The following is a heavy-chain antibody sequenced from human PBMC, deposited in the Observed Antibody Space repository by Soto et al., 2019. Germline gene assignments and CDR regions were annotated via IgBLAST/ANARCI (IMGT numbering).Heavy chain of an antibody. J-gene: IGHJ4*02. Sequence: QVQLVESGGGVVQPGRSLRLSCAASGFTFSSYAMHWVRQAPGKGLEWVAVISYDGSNKYYADSVKGRFTISRDNSKNTLYLQMNSLRAEDTAVYYCARDPAGYYFDYWGQGTLVTVSS. V-gene: IGHV3-30-3*01. CDR2: ISYDGSNK. CDR1: GFTFSSYA. CDR3: ARDPAGYYFDY. D-gene: IGHD6-19*01.